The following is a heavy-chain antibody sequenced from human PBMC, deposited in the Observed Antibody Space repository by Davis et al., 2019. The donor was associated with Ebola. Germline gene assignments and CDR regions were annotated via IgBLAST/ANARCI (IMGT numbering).Heavy chain of an antibody. J-gene: IGHJ4*02. CDR1: VGSFSGYY. Sequence: SETLSLTCAVYVGSFSGYYWTWIRQPPGKGLEWIGEITHTGNTNYNPSFKSRVTISVDTSKNQFSLGLSSVTAADTAVYYCARAQVDMTTGARWGSDYWGRGTLVTVSS. V-gene: IGHV4-34*01. CDR2: ITHTGNT. D-gene: IGHD5-24*01. CDR3: ARAQVDMTTGARWGSDY.